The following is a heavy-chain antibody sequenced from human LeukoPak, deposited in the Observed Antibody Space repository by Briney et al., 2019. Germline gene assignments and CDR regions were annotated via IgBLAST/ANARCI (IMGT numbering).Heavy chain of an antibody. CDR2: ISSSSSYI. CDR3: ARRAVVPAAIYYYYYYMDV. V-gene: IGHV3-21*01. J-gene: IGHJ6*03. D-gene: IGHD2-2*01. CDR1: AFTFSSYS. Sequence: GGSLRLSSAASAFTFSSYSMNWIRQAPGKGMEWVSSISSSSSYIYYADSVKGRFTICRDNAKNSLYLQMNSLRAEDTAVYYCARRAVVPAAIYYYYYYMDVWGKGTTVTVSS.